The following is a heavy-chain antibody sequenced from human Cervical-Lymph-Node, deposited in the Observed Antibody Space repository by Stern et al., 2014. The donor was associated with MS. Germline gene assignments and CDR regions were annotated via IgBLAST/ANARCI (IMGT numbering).Heavy chain of an antibody. CDR3: AREHTSMAFGF. CDR2: INPSDGSP. Sequence: QVQLVESGAEVKKPWASVKVSCKASGYTFISFYMHWVRQAPGQGLEWKGKINPSDGSPGYEKTCQGRVNLTRDTSTNTVYMELSSLRSEDTAVYYCAREHTSMAFGFWGQGTLVTVSS. J-gene: IGHJ4*02. V-gene: IGHV1-46*01. CDR1: GYTFISFY. D-gene: IGHD5-18*01.